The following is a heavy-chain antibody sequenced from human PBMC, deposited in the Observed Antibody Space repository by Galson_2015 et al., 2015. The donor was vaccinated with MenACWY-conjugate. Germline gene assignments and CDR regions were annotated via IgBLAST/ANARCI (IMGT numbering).Heavy chain of an antibody. CDR1: GFTLRSYW. J-gene: IGHJ5*02. D-gene: IGHD3-10*01. V-gene: IGHV3-74*01. CDR2: IISDGSIT. Sequence: SLRLSCAASGFTLRSYWMHWVRQGPGKGLMWVSRIISDGSITTYADSVKGRFTVSRDNAKNTVYLQMSSLRAEDTAVYYCVRQRVEFGELVNWFDPWGQGTLVTVSS. CDR3: VRQRVEFGELVNWFDP.